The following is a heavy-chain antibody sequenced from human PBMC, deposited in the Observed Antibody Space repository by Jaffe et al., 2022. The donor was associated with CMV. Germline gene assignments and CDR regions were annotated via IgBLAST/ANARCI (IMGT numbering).Heavy chain of an antibody. CDR2: IYYSGST. D-gene: IGHD3-3*01. Sequence: QLQLQESGPGLVKPSETLSLTCTVSGGSISSSSYYWGWIRQPPGKGLEWIGSIYYSGSTYYNPSLKSRVTISVDTSKNQFSLKLSSVTAADTAVYYCASSHYDFWSGYAKENGGYYFDYWGQGTLVTVSS. CDR1: GGSISSSSYY. CDR3: ASSHYDFWSGYAKENGGYYFDY. J-gene: IGHJ4*02. V-gene: IGHV4-39*01.